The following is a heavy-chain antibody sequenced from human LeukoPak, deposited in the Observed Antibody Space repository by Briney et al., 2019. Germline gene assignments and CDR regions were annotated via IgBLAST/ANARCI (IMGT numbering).Heavy chain of an antibody. J-gene: IGHJ1*01. V-gene: IGHV3-33*06. Sequence: GGSLRLSCAASGFTFSSYGLHWVRQAPGKGLEWVAVIWYDGSNKYYADSVKGRFTISRDNSKNTLYLQMNSLRAEDTAVYYCAKDLSFAYYNCSRRLFQHWGQGTLVTVSS. D-gene: IGHD3-22*01. CDR3: AKDLSFAYYNCSRRLFQH. CDR2: IWYDGSNK. CDR1: GFTFSSYG.